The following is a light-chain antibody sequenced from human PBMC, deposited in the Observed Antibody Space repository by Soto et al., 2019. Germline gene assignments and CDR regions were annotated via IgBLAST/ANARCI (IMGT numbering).Light chain of an antibody. V-gene: IGKV3-20*01. CDR2: GAS. CDR1: QSVSSNN. CDR3: KKYGSSPWT. Sequence: EIVLTQSPGTLSLSPGERATLSCRASQSVSSNNLVWYQQKPGQAHRLLIYGASYRAAGIPDRFSGSGSGTDFTLTISRLEPEDFALYYCKKYGSSPWTVGQGTKVDIK. J-gene: IGKJ1*01.